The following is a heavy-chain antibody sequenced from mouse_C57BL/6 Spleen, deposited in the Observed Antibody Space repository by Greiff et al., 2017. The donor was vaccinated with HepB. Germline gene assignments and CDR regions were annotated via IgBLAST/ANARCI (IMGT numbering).Heavy chain of an antibody. D-gene: IGHD1-1*01. CDR1: GYTFTDYY. CDR3: ARRGYGSSYGLAY. CDR2: INPNNGGT. Sequence: VQLQQSGPELVKPGASVKISCKASGYTFTDYYMNWVKQSHGKSLEWIGDINPNNGGTSYNQKFKGKATLTVDKSSSTAYMELRSLTSEDSAVYYCARRGYGSSYGLAYWGQGTLVTVSA. V-gene: IGHV1-26*01. J-gene: IGHJ3*01.